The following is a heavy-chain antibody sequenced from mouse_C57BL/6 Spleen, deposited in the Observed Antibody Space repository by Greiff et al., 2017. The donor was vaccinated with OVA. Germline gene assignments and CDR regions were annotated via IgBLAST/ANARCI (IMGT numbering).Heavy chain of an antibody. J-gene: IGHJ1*03. CDR3: ARHHCYGSGGGYLDV. V-gene: IGHV1-69*01. CDR1: GYTFTSYW. D-gene: IGHD1-1*01. Sequence: QVQLQQPGAELVMPGASVKLSCKASGYTFTSYWMHWVKQRPGQGLEWIGEIDPSDSYTNYNQKFKGKSTLTVDKSSSTAYMQLSSLISEDSAVYYCARHHCYGSGGGYLDVWGTGTTVTVSS. CDR2: IDPSDSYT.